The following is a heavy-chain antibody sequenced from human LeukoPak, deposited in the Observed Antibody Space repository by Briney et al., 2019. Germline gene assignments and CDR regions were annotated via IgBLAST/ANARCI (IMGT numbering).Heavy chain of an antibody. V-gene: IGHV3-23*01. CDR3: AKGLDYGGNPYYNYYMDV. CDR1: EFTFSSYV. J-gene: IGHJ6*03. Sequence: PGGPLRLSCAVSEFTFSSYVMSWVRQAPGKGLEWVSLISGSGGSKYYADSAKGRFTISRDNSKNILFLQMNSLRAADTAVYYCAKGLDYGGNPYYNYYMDVWGKGTTVIVSS. CDR2: ISGSGGSK. D-gene: IGHD4-23*01.